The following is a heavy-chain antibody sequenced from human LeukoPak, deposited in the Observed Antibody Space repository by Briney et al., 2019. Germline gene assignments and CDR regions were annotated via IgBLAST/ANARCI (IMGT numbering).Heavy chain of an antibody. CDR3: AVSYGDYVGIDWFDP. CDR2: IYYSGST. CDR1: GGSISSGDYY. D-gene: IGHD4-17*01. Sequence: SETLSLTCTVSGGSISSGDYYWGWIRQPPGKGLGWIGYIYYSGSTYYNPSLKSRVTISVDTSKNQFSLKLSSVTAADTAVYYCAVSYGDYVGIDWFDPWGQGTLVTVSS. V-gene: IGHV4-30-4*01. J-gene: IGHJ5*02.